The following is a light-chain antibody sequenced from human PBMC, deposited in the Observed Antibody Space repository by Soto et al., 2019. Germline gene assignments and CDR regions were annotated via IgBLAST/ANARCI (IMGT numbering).Light chain of an antibody. Sequence: PGERATLSCRASQSISSNRFAWFQEKPGQAPSLLIYGVSSRATGIPDRFSGSGSGTDFTLTISRLEPEDFGVYYCQQYDRSPITFGPGTKVDIK. V-gene: IGKV3-20*01. CDR3: QQYDRSPIT. CDR2: GVS. J-gene: IGKJ3*01. CDR1: QSISSNR.